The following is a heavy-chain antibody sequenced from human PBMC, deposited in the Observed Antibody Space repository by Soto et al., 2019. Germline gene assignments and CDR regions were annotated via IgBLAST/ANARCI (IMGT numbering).Heavy chain of an antibody. CDR1: GYTFTSYS. D-gene: IGHD6-13*01. CDR3: ARSSVAAAGTPRAMDV. V-gene: IGHV1-3*01. J-gene: IGHJ6*04. CDR2: VNAATGVT. Sequence: ASVKVSCKASGYTFTSYSVHWVRQAPGQSLEWLGWVNAATGVTEYSQTFKGRVSITRDTYASTVYMELSSLKSEDTALYFCARSSVAAAGTPRAMDVCGGGTTVALSS.